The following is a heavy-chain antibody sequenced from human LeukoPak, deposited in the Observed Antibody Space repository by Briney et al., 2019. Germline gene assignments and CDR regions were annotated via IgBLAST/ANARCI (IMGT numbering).Heavy chain of an antibody. D-gene: IGHD3-10*01. V-gene: IGHV3-20*01. CDR1: GFTFDDYG. CDR3: ARDLDYRSASPDYGMDV. Sequence: GGSLRLSCAASGFTFDDYGMSWVRQAPGKGLEWVSGINWNGGSTGYADSVKGRFTISRDTAKNSLYLQMNSLRAEDTALYHCARDLDYRSASPDYGMDVWGQGTTVTVSS. CDR2: INWNGGST. J-gene: IGHJ6*02.